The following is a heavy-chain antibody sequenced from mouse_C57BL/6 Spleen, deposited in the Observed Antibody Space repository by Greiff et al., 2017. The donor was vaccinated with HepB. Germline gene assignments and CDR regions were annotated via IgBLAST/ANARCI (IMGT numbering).Heavy chain of an antibody. Sequence: EVNVVESGGGLVKPGGSLKLSCAASGFTFSSYAMSWVRQTPEKRLEWVATISDGGSYTYYPDNVKGRFTISRDNAKNNLYLQMSHLKSEDTAMYYCARDDSGYDYDIYAMDYWGQGTSVTVSS. J-gene: IGHJ4*01. V-gene: IGHV5-4*01. CDR1: GFTFSSYA. D-gene: IGHD2-4*01. CDR3: ARDDSGYDYDIYAMDY. CDR2: ISDGGSYT.